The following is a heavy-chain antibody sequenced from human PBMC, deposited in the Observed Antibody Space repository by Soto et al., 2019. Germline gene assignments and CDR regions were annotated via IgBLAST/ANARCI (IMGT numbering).Heavy chain of an antibody. D-gene: IGHD6-19*01. V-gene: IGHV1-8*01. CDR1: GYTFTSYD. J-gene: IGHJ5*02. CDR3: ARGRIVVAGGFDP. Sequence: QVQLVQSGAEVKKPGASVKVSCKASGYTFTSYDIIWVRQATGQGLEGMGWMNPSTGNTDNAQKFQGRLTMTRNTSISTAYMELSSLRFDDTVLYYCARGRIVVAGGFDPWGQGTLVTVSS. CDR2: MNPSTGNT.